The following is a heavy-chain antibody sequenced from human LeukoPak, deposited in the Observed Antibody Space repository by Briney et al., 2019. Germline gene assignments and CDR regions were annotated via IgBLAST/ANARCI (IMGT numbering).Heavy chain of an antibody. V-gene: IGHV3-21*01. J-gene: IGHJ4*02. CDR1: GYSISSGYY. CDR2: ISSSSSYI. Sequence: PSETLSLTCTVSGYSISSGYYWGWIRQPPGKGLEWVASISSSSSYIYYADSVKGRFTISRDNAKNSLYLQMNSLRAEDTAVYYCARANSLYGYDFDYWGQGTLVTVSS. D-gene: IGHD5-12*01. CDR3: ARANSLYGYDFDY.